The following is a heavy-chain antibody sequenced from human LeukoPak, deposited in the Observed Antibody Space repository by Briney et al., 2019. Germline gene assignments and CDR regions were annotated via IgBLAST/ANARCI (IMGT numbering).Heavy chain of an antibody. CDR2: ISAYNGNT. D-gene: IGHD5-18*01. CDR1: GGTFSSYA. Sequence: ASVKVSCKASGGTFSSYAISWVRQAPGQGLEWMGWISAYNGNTNYAQKLQGRVTMTTDTSTSTAYMELRSLRSDDTAVYYCARERYSYREHPKLFDYWGQGTLVTVSS. CDR3: ARERYSYREHPKLFDY. V-gene: IGHV1-18*01. J-gene: IGHJ4*02.